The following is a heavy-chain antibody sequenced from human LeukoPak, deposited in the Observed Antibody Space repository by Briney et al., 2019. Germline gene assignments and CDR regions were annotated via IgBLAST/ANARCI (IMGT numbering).Heavy chain of an antibody. CDR2: ISYDGSNK. D-gene: IGHD2-15*01. J-gene: IGHJ4*02. V-gene: IGHV3-30*01. CDR3: ARAGCSGGSCYSWLDY. CDR1: GFTFSSYA. Sequence: GRSLRLSSAASGFTFSSYAMHWVRQAPGKGLEWVAVISYDGSNKYYADSVKGRFTISRDNSKNTLYLQMNSLRAEDTAVYYCARAGCSGGSCYSWLDYWGQGTLVTVSS.